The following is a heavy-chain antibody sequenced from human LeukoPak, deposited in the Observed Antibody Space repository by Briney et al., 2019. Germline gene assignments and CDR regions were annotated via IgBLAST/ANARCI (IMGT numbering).Heavy chain of an antibody. D-gene: IGHD4-17*01. J-gene: IGHJ4*02. Sequence: GGSLRLSCAASGFTFSSYSMNWVRQAPGKGLEWVSSISSSTSYIYYADSVKGRFTISRDNDKNSLYLQMNSLRAEDTAVYYCALTTVDYYFDYWGQGTLVTVSS. CDR1: GFTFSSYS. CDR2: ISSSTSYI. CDR3: ALTTVDYYFDY. V-gene: IGHV3-21*01.